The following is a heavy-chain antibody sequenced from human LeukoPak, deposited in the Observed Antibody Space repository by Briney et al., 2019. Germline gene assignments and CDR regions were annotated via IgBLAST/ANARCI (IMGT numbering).Heavy chain of an antibody. D-gene: IGHD6-19*01. J-gene: IGHJ4*02. CDR3: ARAPLYSSGRGTDY. CDR2: ISSNGGST. V-gene: IGHV3-64*01. CDR1: GLTFSTYA. Sequence: GGSLRLSCAASGLTFSTYAMHWVRQAPGKGRDYVSAISSNGGSTYYANSVKGRFTISRDNSKNTLFLQMGSLRAEDMAVYYCARAPLYSSGRGTDYWGQGTLVTVSS.